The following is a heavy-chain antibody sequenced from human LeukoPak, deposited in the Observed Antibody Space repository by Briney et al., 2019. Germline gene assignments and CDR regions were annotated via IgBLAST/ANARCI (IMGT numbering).Heavy chain of an antibody. CDR3: ARDRVVLLWFGELSGWFDP. V-gene: IGHV3-7*01. J-gene: IGHJ5*02. D-gene: IGHD3-10*01. CDR2: IKQDGSEK. CDR1: GFTFSSYW. Sequence: GGSLRLSCAASGFTFSSYWMSWVRQAPGKGLEWVANIKQDGSEKYYVDSVKGRFTISRDNAKNSLYLQMNSLRAEDTAVYYCARDRVVLLWFGELSGWFDPWGQGTLVTVPS.